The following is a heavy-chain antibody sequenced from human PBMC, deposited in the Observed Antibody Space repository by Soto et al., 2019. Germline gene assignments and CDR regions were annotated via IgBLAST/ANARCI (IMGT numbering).Heavy chain of an antibody. CDR3: ARDLSSGWYYFAY. CDR2: INAGNGNT. CDR1: GYTFTSYA. Sequence: QVQLVQSGAEVKKPGASVKVSCKASGYTFTSYAMHWVRQAPGQRLEWMEWINAGNGNTKYSQKFQGRVTITRDTSASTAYMELSSLRSEDTAVYYCARDLSSGWYYFAYWGQGTLVTVSS. D-gene: IGHD6-19*01. J-gene: IGHJ4*02. V-gene: IGHV1-3*01.